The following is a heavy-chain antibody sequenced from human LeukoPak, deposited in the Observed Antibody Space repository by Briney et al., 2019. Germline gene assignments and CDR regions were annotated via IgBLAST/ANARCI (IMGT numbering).Heavy chain of an antibody. CDR3: ARDNYWDY. J-gene: IGHJ4*02. V-gene: IGHV3-53*01. D-gene: IGHD2-15*01. CDR1: GFTVNSNH. Sequence: GGSLRLSCSASGFTVNSNHMNWVRQAPGKGLEWVSIIYSAGDTYYADSVKGRFTISRDNSKSTLYLQMNSLRAEDTAVYYCARDNYWDYWGQGTLVTVSS. CDR2: IYSAGDT.